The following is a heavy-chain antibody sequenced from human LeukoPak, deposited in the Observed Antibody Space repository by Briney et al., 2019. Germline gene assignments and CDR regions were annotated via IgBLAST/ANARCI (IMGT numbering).Heavy chain of an antibody. J-gene: IGHJ4*02. V-gene: IGHV3-23*01. CDR3: AKIVGSGHC. D-gene: IGHD2-21*01. CDR2: IIGNGGSA. CDR1: GFTFSSFA. Sequence: GGSLRLSCSASGFTFSSFALSWVRQAPGKGLEWVSGIIGNGGSAYYADSVKGRFTISRDNSKNTLYLQMNSLRAEDTAVYYCAKIVGSGHCWGQGTLVTVSS.